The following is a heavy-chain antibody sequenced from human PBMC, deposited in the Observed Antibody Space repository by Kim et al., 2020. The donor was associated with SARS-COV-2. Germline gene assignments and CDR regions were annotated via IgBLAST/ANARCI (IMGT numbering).Heavy chain of an antibody. CDR1: GFTFSSYA. D-gene: IGHD3-3*01. CDR2: ISGSGGST. J-gene: IGHJ4*02. Sequence: GGSLRLSCAASGFTFSSYAMSWVRQAPGKGLEWVSAISGSGGSTYYADSVKGRFTISRDNSKNTLYLQMNSLRAEDTAVYYCAKQVRFLEWLTPYFDYWGQGTLVTVSS. CDR3: AKQVRFLEWLTPYFDY. V-gene: IGHV3-23*01.